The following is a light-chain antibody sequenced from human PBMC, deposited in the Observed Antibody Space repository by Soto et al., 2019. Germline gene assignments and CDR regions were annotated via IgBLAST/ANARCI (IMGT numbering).Light chain of an antibody. CDR1: SSDVGRYDY. CDR2: DVS. J-gene: IGLJ1*01. CDR3: SSFTSSSTFV. V-gene: IGLV2-14*01. Sequence: QSALAQPASVSGSPGQSITISCTGTSSDVGRYDYVSWFQQHPGKNPKLLIYDVSNWPSGASDRFSGSKSGNTASLTISGLQPEDEADYYCSSFTSSSTFVFGTGTKLTVL.